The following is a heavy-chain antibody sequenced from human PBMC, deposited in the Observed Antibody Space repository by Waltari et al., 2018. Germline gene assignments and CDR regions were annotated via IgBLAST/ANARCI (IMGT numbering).Heavy chain of an antibody. D-gene: IGHD3-16*01. J-gene: IGHJ6*03. V-gene: IGHV3-23*03. CDR3: AFRLEYYYMDV. CDR1: GFTFSSYA. CDR2: IYSGGST. Sequence: EVQLLESGGGLVQPGGSLRLSCAASGFTFSSYAMSWVRQAPGKGLEWVSVIYSGGSTYYADSVKGRFTISRDNSKNTLYLQMNSLRAEDTAVYYCAFRLEYYYMDVWSKGTTVTVSS.